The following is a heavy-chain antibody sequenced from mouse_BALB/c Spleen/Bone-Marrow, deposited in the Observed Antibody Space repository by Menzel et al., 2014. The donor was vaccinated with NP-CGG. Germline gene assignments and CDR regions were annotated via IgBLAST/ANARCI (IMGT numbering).Heavy chain of an antibody. CDR2: ISNGGGST. V-gene: IGHV5-12*02. D-gene: IGHD2-12*01. J-gene: IGHJ4*01. CDR3: ARNAFYRGYAMDY. Sequence: EVHLVESGGGLVQPGGSLKLSCATSGFTFSDYYMYWVRQTPEKRLEWVAYISNGGGSTYYPDTVKGRFTISRDNAKNTLYLQMNRLKSEDTAMYYCARNAFYRGYAMDYWGQGTSVTVSS. CDR1: GFTFSDYY.